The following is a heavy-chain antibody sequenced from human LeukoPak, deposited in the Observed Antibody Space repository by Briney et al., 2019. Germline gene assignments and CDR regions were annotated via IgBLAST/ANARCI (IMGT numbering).Heavy chain of an antibody. J-gene: IGHJ4*02. Sequence: PSETLSLTCTVSGGSISSYYWSWIRQPPGKGLEWIGYIYYSGSTNYNPSLKSRVTISVDTSKNQFSLKLSSVTAADTAVYYCARDRDTAMDSWGQGTLVTVSS. CDR3: ARDRDTAMDS. CDR2: IYYSGST. D-gene: IGHD5-18*01. CDR1: GGSISSYY. V-gene: IGHV4-59*01.